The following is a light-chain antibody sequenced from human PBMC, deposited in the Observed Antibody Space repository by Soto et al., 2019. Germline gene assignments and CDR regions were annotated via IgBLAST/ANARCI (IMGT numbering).Light chain of an antibody. CDR1: ELGDKY. CDR2: QDT. Sequence: SYELTQPPSVSVSPGQTASITCFGDELGDKYAFWYQQKPGQSPVLVISQDTERPSGIPERFSGSNSGNTATLTISGTQAMDEADYYCQAWDTSTVVFGGGTQLTV. CDR3: QAWDTSTVV. V-gene: IGLV3-1*01. J-gene: IGLJ2*01.